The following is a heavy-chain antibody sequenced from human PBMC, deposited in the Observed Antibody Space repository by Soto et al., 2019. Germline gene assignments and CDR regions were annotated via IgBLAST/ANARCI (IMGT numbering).Heavy chain of an antibody. CDR1: GGTFSSSA. CDR2: IVPLFRTP. D-gene: IGHD4-4*01. V-gene: IGHV1-69*12. J-gene: IGHJ6*02. Sequence: QVQLVQSGAEMKEPGSSVKVSCKTSGGTFSSSAISWLRQAPGQGLEWMGGIVPLFRTPDYAQKFQGRVTIAADESTSTASMELGSLRSEDTAVYYCARDNDRLQLGGNYYYMLDVWGQGTTITVSS. CDR3: ARDNDRLQLGGNYYYMLDV.